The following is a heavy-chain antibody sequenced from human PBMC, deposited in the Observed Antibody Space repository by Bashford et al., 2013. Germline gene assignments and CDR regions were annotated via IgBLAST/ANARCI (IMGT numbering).Heavy chain of an antibody. D-gene: IGHD1-26*01. CDR3: ARDGPVVGVWNAFDV. CDR2: INPNPNSGAT. J-gene: IGHJ3*01. Sequence: VRQAPGQGLEWMGWINPNPNSGATKYAEMFQGRVTMTRDTSISTAYMELSSLRSDDTAVYFCARDGPVVGVWNAFDVWGQGTVVT. V-gene: IGHV1-2*02.